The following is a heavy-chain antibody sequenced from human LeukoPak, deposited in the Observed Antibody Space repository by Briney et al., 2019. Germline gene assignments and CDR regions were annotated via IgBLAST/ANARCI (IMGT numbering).Heavy chain of an antibody. D-gene: IGHD6-13*01. V-gene: IGHV4-4*07. CDR2: IYTSGST. CDR3: ARDLSSSWYNWFDP. J-gene: IGHJ5*02. Sequence: SETLSLTCTVSGGSISSYYWSWIRQPAGKGLERIGRIYTSGSTNYSPSLKSRVTMSVDTSKNQFSLKLSSVTAADTAVYYCARDLSSSWYNWFDPWGQGTLVTVSS. CDR1: GGSISSYY.